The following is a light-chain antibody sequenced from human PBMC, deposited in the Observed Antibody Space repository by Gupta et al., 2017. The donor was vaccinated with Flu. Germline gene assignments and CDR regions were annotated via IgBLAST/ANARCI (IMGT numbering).Light chain of an antibody. CDR1: QSISSY. Sequence: PSSLSASVGDRVTITCRASQSISSYLNWYQQKPGKAPKLLIYAASRVQSGVPSRFSGSGSGTDFTLTISSLHPEDFATYYCQQSDSTPNSFGHGTKLDIK. CDR3: QQSDSTPNS. J-gene: IGKJ3*01. V-gene: IGKV1-39*01. CDR2: AAS.